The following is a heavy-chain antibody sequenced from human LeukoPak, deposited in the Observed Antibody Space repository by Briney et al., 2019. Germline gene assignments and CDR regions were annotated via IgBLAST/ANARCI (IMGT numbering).Heavy chain of an antibody. CDR3: ARGAGVVAATTLDY. CDR1: GFTFSSYS. V-gene: IGHV3-21*01. D-gene: IGHD2-15*01. J-gene: IGHJ4*02. Sequence: PGGSLRLSCAASGFTFSSYSMNWVRQAPGKGLEWVSSISSSSSYIYYADSVKGRFTISRDNAKNSLYLQMNSLRAEDTAAYYCARGAGVVAATTLDYWGQGTLVTVSS. CDR2: ISSSSSYI.